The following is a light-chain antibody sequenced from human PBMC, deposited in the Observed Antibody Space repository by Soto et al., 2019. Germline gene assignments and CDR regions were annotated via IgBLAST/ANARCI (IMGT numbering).Light chain of an antibody. CDR1: QSISTE. CDR2: SAS. CDR3: QQCHNWPLT. Sequence: EIAMTQSPATLSVSPGERATLSCRASQSISTELAWYQQIPGQPPRLLIYSASTRATGVPARFTGSGSGSEFTLTISGLQSEDFAIYYCQQCHNWPLTFGRGTRLEI. V-gene: IGKV3-15*01. J-gene: IGKJ2*01.